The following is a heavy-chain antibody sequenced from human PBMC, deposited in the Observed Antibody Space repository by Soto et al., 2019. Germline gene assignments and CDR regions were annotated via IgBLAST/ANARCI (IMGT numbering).Heavy chain of an antibody. Sequence: SETLSLTCTVSGGSVSSYYWSWIRQPPGKGLEWIGYVSYSGSTNYNPSLKSRVTIAVDTSKNQFSLKLSSVTAADTAVYYCARDLGSGSYSPWGQGTLVTVSS. J-gene: IGHJ5*02. V-gene: IGHV4-59*02. CDR2: VSYSGST. CDR3: ARDLGSGSYSP. CDR1: GGSVSSYY. D-gene: IGHD3-10*01.